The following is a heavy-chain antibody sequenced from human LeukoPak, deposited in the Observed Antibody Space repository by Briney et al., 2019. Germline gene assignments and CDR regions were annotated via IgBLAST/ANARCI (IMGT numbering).Heavy chain of an antibody. CDR3: ARGLNDYGGPPRY. CDR2: INSDGSST. D-gene: IGHD4-23*01. J-gene: IGHJ4*02. CDR1: GFTFSSNW. Sequence: PGGSLRLSCAASGFTFSSNWMHWVRQAPGKGLVWVSRINSDGSSTTYADSVKGRFTISRDNAKNTLYLQMSSLRADDTAVYYCARGLNDYGGPPRYWGQGTLVTVSS. V-gene: IGHV3-74*01.